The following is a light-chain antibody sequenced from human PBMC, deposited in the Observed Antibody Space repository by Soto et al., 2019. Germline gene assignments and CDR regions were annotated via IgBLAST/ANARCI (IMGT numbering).Light chain of an antibody. V-gene: IGLV1-51*02. CDR1: SSNIGNNY. Sequence: VLTQPPSVSAAPGQKITISCSGSSSNIGNNYVSWYQQLPGTAPKLLIYENNKRPSGIPDRFSGSKSGTSATLGITGLQTGDEADYYCGTWDSSLSAYVFGTGTKVTVL. CDR2: ENN. J-gene: IGLJ1*01. CDR3: GTWDSSLSAYV.